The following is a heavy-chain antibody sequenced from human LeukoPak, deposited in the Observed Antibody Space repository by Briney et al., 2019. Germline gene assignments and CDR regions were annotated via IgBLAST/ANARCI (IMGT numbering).Heavy chain of an antibody. Sequence: PGGSLRLSCAASGFTFSSYWMNWVRQAPGKGLVWVSRIASDGSSTTYADSVKGRFTISRDNAKNSLYLQMNSLRDDDTAVYYCAQKGGTDYWGQGTLVTVSS. CDR2: IASDGSST. V-gene: IGHV3-74*01. CDR1: GFTFSSYW. CDR3: AQKGGTDY. D-gene: IGHD2-15*01. J-gene: IGHJ4*02.